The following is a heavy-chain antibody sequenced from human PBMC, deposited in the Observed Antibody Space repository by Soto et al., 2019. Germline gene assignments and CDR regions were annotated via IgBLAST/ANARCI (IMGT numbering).Heavy chain of an antibody. CDR3: ARSYGSGSYYFSRFDP. CDR2: ISAYNGNT. Sequence: QVQLVQSGAEVKKPGASVKVSCKASGYTFTSYGIIWVRQAPGQGLEWRGWISAYNGNTNYAQKLQGRVTMTTDTSTSTAYMELRSLRSDDTAVYCCARSYGSGSYYFSRFDPWGQGTLVTVSS. J-gene: IGHJ5*02. CDR1: GYTFTSYG. V-gene: IGHV1-18*01. D-gene: IGHD3-10*01.